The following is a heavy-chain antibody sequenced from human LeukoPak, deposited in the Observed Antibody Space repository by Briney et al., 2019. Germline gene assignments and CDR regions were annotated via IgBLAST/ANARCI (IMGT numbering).Heavy chain of an antibody. Sequence: AETLALTCSVCCGAISSWYLSWIRQPGAKVLECSGGMCTSRNPHHNPSLKTLVTKSVDTSKTQFSLKLSSVTAADTAVYYCARAPTIVVVPEWEYFDLWGRGTLVTVSS. V-gene: IGHV4-4*07. CDR1: CGAISSWY. CDR2: MCTSRNP. J-gene: IGHJ2*01. D-gene: IGHD2-2*01. CDR3: ARAPTIVVVPEWEYFDL.